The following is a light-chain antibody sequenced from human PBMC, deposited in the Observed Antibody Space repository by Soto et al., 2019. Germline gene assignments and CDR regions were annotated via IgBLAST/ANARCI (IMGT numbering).Light chain of an antibody. J-gene: IGLJ1*01. V-gene: IGLV1-44*01. CDR2: TND. CDR1: SSNIGSNP. CDR3: AVWDDSLKGPV. Sequence: QSALTQPPSSSGTPGQRVTISCSGGSSNIGSNPVNWYQQLPGTAPKLLIHTNDRRPSEVPDRFSGSKSGTSAPLAISGLQSEDAADYYCAVWDDSLKGPVFGTGTKVTV.